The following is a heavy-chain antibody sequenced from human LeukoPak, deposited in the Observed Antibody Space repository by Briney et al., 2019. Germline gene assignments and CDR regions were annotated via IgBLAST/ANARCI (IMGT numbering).Heavy chain of an antibody. J-gene: IGHJ5*02. CDR2: MNPNSGNT. Sequence: ASVKVSCKASGYTFTSYDINWVRQATGQGLERMGWMNPNSGNTGYAQKFQGRVTMTRNNSISTAYMELSSLRSEDTAVYYCARALVVAATPGYWFDPWGQGTLVTVSS. V-gene: IGHV1-8*01. CDR3: ARALVVAATPGYWFDP. D-gene: IGHD2-15*01. CDR1: GYTFTSYD.